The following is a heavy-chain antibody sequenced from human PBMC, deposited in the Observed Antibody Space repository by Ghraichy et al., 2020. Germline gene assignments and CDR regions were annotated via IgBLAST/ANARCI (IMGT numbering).Heavy chain of an antibody. Sequence: SETLSLTCAVYGGSFSGYYWSWIRQPPGKGLEWIGEINHSGSTNYNPSLKSRVTISVDTSKNQFSLKLSSVTAADTAVYYCARGRYFDYWGQGTLVTVSS. CDR1: GGSFSGYY. V-gene: IGHV4-34*01. J-gene: IGHJ4*02. CDR2: INHSGST. CDR3: ARGRYFDY.